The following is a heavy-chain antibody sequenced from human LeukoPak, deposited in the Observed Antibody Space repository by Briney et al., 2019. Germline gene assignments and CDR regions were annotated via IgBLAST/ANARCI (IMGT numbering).Heavy chain of an antibody. D-gene: IGHD3-10*01. V-gene: IGHV4-4*02. Sequence: SETLSLACAVSGGSISSSNWWSWVRQPPGKGLEWIGENYHSGSTNYNPSLKSRVTISVDKSKNQFSLKLSSVTAADTAVYYWARAGYYGSGSYYPYGYFDLWGRGTLVTVSS. CDR3: ARAGYYGSGSYYPYGYFDL. J-gene: IGHJ2*01. CDR1: GGSISSSNW. CDR2: NYHSGST.